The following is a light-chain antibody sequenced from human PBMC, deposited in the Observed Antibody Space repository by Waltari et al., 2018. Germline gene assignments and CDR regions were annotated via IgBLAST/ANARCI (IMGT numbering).Light chain of an antibody. CDR3: QSYASSLGAVV. Sequence: QSVLTQPPSVSGAPGQRVPVSCTGRTPNFGATFDIHWYQHFPGTAPKLLIYGHTNRPSGVPDRLSASTSGTSASLAITGLQAEDEADYYCQSYASSLGAVVFGGGTKLTVL. V-gene: IGLV1-40*01. J-gene: IGLJ2*01. CDR2: GHT. CDR1: TPNFGATFD.